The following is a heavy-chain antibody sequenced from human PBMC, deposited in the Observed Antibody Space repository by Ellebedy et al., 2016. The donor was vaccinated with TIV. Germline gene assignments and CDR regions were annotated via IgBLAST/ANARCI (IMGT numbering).Heavy chain of an antibody. J-gene: IGHJ5*02. CDR1: GYTFTNYA. CDR2: INTGNGIT. CDR3: ARLAGIVRGVEGFNWFDP. V-gene: IGHV1-3*04. D-gene: IGHD3-10*02. Sequence: AASVKVSCKASGYTFTNYALHWVRQAPGQRLEWMGWINTGNGITKYSQKFQGRVTITRDSSASTAYMELSSLRSEDTAVYYCARLAGIVRGVEGFNWFDPWGQGTLVTVSS.